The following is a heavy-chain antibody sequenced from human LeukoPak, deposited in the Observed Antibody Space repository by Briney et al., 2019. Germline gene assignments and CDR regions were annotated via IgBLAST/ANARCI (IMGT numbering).Heavy chain of an antibody. D-gene: IGHD2-2*01. J-gene: IGHJ4*02. CDR3: ARTEHGLPGTSHYDY. CDR2: ISSSSSYI. V-gene: IGHV3-21*01. CDR1: GFTFSSYS. Sequence: GGSLRLSCAASGFTFSSYSMNWVRQAPGKGLEWVSSISSSSSYIYYADSVKGRFTIPRDNAKNSLYLQMNSLRAEDTAVYYCARTEHGLPGTSHYDYWGQGTLVTVSS.